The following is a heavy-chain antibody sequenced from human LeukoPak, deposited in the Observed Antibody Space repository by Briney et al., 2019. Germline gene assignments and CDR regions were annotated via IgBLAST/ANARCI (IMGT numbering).Heavy chain of an antibody. J-gene: IGHJ4*02. CDR2: ISAYSGNT. CDR3: ARDGRDILTGYYQTFDY. D-gene: IGHD3-9*01. Sequence: ASVKVSCKASGYTFTSYGISWVRQAPGQGLEWMGWISAYSGNTNYAQKLQGRVTMTTDTSTSTAYMELRSLRSDDTAVYYCARDGRDILTGYYQTFDYWGQGTLVTVSS. V-gene: IGHV1-18*01. CDR1: GYTFTSYG.